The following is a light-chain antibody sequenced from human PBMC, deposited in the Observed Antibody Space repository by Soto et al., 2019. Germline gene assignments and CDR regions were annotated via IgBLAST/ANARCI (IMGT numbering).Light chain of an antibody. J-gene: IGLJ2*01. CDR1: SSDVGGYDY. Sequence: QSALTQPRSVSGSPGQSVTISCTGTSSDVGGYDYVSWYQQHPGKAPKLMIFDVNKRPSGVPDRFSGSKSGNTASLTISGLQAEDEADYSCFSYAGSQVFGGGTKLTVL. CDR2: DVN. CDR3: FSYAGSQV. V-gene: IGLV2-11*01.